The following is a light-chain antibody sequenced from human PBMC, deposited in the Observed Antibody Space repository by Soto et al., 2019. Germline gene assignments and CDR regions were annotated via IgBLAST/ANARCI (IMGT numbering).Light chain of an antibody. CDR1: QSVSSY. V-gene: IGKV3-11*01. Sequence: EIVLTQSPATLSLSPGERATLSCRASQSVSSYLAWYQQKPGQAPRLLIYDASNRATDIPARFSGSGSGTNFTLTIRSLVPEDFAVYYCQQRSNWLFTYGPGTKVDIK. J-gene: IGKJ3*01. CDR3: QQRSNWLFT. CDR2: DAS.